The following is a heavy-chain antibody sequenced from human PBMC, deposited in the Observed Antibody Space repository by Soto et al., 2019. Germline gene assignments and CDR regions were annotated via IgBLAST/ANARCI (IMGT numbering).Heavy chain of an antibody. CDR3: ARVTYYYDSSGYYGVFDY. CDR1: GGSISSGDYY. J-gene: IGHJ4*02. Sequence: QVQLQESGPGLVKPSQTLSLTCTVSGGSISSGDYYWSWIRQPPGKGLEWIGYIYYSGSTYYNPSLKSRVTISVDTSKNQFSLKLSSVTAADTAVYYCARVTYYYDSSGYYGVFDYWGQGTLVTVSS. CDR2: IYYSGST. V-gene: IGHV4-30-4*01. D-gene: IGHD3-22*01.